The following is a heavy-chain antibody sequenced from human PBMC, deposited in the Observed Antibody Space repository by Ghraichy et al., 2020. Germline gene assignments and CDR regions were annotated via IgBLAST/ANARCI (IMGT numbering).Heavy chain of an antibody. D-gene: IGHD2-2*01. J-gene: IGHJ5*02. CDR1: GGSFSGYY. Sequence: SETRSLTCAVYGGSFSGYYWSWIRQPPGKGLEWIGEINHSGSTNYNPSLKSRVTISVDTSKNQFSLKLSSVTAADTAVYYCARVKRGYCSSTSCYRGYNWFDPWGQGTLVTVSS. CDR2: INHSGST. V-gene: IGHV4-34*01. CDR3: ARVKRGYCSSTSCYRGYNWFDP.